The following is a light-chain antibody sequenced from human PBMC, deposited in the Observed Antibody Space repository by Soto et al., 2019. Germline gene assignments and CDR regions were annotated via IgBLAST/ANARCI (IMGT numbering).Light chain of an antibody. Sequence: DIQMTQSPSSLSASVGDRVTITCQASHDISTYLNWYQQKPGKAPKLLIYDASSLETGVPSRFSGSGSGTDFTFTISSLQPEDIATYYCQQYDNLPLTFGGGTKVDIK. V-gene: IGKV1-33*01. J-gene: IGKJ4*01. CDR3: QQYDNLPLT. CDR1: HDISTY. CDR2: DAS.